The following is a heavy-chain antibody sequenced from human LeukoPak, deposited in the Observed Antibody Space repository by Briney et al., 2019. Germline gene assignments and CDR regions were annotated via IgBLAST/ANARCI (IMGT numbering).Heavy chain of an antibody. V-gene: IGHV4-34*01. Sequence: SETLSLTCAVYGGSFSGYYWSWIRQPPGKGLEWIGEINHSGSTNYNPSLKSRVTISVDTSKNQFSLKLSSVTAADTAVYYCASLYYYGSGSQFDYWGQGTLVTVPS. J-gene: IGHJ4*02. CDR1: GGSFSGYY. D-gene: IGHD3-10*01. CDR3: ASLYYYGSGSQFDY. CDR2: INHSGST.